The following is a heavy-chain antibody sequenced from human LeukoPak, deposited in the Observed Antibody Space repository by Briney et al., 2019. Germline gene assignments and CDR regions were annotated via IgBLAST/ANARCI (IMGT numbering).Heavy chain of an antibody. CDR2: ISSSSSYI. J-gene: IGHJ4*02. D-gene: IGHD3-10*01. CDR3: AEFGEVGDY. V-gene: IGHV3-21*01. CDR1: GFTFSSYW. Sequence: GGSLRLSCAASGFTFSSYWMSWVRQAPGKGLEWVSSISSSSSYIYYADSVKGRFTISRDNAKNSLYLQMNSLRAEDTAVYYCAEFGEVGDYWGQGTLVTVSS.